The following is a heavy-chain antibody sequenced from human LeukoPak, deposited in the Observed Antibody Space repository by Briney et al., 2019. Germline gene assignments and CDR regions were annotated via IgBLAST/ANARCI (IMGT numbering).Heavy chain of an antibody. V-gene: IGHV3-23*01. CDR3: AKDPTYYYGSGSGIDY. CDR1: GFTFSSYA. J-gene: IGHJ4*02. D-gene: IGHD3-10*01. CDR2: ISGSGGGT. Sequence: GGSLRLSCAASGFTFSSYAMSWVRQAPGKGLEWVSAISGSGGGTYYADSVKGRFTISRDNSKNTLYLQMNSLRAEDTAVYYCAKDPTYYYGSGSGIDYWGQGTLVTVSS.